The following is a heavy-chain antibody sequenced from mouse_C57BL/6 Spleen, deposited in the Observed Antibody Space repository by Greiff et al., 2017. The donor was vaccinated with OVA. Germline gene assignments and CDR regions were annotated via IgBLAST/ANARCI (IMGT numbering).Heavy chain of an antibody. V-gene: IGHV1-15*01. Sequence: QVQLKQSGAELVRPGASVTLSCKASGYTFTDYEMHWVKQTPVHGLEWIGAIDPETGGTAYNQKFKGKAILTADKSSSTAYMELRSLTSEDSAVYYCTREWGGGYPPFAYWGQGTLVTVSA. CDR2: IDPETGGT. D-gene: IGHD1-1*02. CDR3: TREWGGGYPPFAY. CDR1: GYTFTDYE. J-gene: IGHJ3*01.